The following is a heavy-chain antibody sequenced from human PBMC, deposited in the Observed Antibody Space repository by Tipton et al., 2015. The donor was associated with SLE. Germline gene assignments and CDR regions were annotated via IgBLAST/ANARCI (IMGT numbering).Heavy chain of an antibody. Sequence: SLRLSCAASGFTFSAYAMYWVRQAPGKGLEWVAVISFDRSNTYYADSVKGGFTISRDNSQNTLYLQMNSLRAEDTAVYYCAREGRLRHYYYGMDVWGQGTTVTVSS. J-gene: IGHJ6*02. V-gene: IGHV3-30*04. CDR3: AREGRLRHYYYGMDV. CDR1: GFTFSAYA. D-gene: IGHD2-15*01. CDR2: ISFDRSNT.